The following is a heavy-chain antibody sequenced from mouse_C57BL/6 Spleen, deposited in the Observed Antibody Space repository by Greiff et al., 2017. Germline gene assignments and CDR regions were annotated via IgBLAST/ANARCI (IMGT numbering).Heavy chain of an antibody. Sequence: QVQLQQSGAELAKPGASVKLSCKASGYTFTSYWMHWVKQRPGQGLEWIGYINPSSGYTKYNQKFKDKTTLTADKSSSTAYMQLSSLTYEDSAVYYCAGDDYDEAWFAYWGQGTLVTVSA. D-gene: IGHD2-4*01. J-gene: IGHJ3*01. CDR1: GYTFTSYW. V-gene: IGHV1-7*01. CDR2: INPSSGYT. CDR3: AGDDYDEAWFAY.